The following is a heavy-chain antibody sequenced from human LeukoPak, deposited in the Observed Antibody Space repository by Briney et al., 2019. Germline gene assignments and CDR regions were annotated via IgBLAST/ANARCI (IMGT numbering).Heavy chain of an antibody. J-gene: IGHJ4*02. CDR1: GFTFSSYA. V-gene: IGHV3-23*01. D-gene: IGHD3-22*01. CDR3: ARMYDSSGYYYGY. Sequence: GGSLRLSCAASGFTFSSYAMSWVRQAPGKGLEWVSAISGSGGSTYYTDSVKGRFTISRDNSMNTLYLQMNSLRAEDTAVYYCARMYDSSGYYYGYWGQGTLVTVSS. CDR2: ISGSGGST.